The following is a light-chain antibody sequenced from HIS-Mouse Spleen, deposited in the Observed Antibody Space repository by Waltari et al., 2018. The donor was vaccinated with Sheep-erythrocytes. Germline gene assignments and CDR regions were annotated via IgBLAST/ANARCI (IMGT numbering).Light chain of an antibody. CDR1: QSISSY. CDR2: AAS. V-gene: IGKV1-39*01. CDR3: QQSYSTPPLT. J-gene: IGKJ4*01. Sequence: DIQMTQSPSSMSASVGDRVTITCRASQSISSYLNWYQQKPGKAPKLLIYAASSLQSGAPSRFSGSGSGTDFTLTISSLQPEDFATYYCQQSYSTPPLTFGGGTKVEIQ.